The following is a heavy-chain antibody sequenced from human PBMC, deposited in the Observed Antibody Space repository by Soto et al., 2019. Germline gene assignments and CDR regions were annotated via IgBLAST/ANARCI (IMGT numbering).Heavy chain of an antibody. Sequence: QVPLVESGGGVVQPGRSLRLSCAASGFTFSSYGMHWVRQAPGKGLEWVAVISYDGSNEYYADSVKGRFTISRDNSKNTLYLQMNSLRAEDTAVYYCAKDAGGSSYFDYWGQGTRVTVSS. CDR2: ISYDGSNE. J-gene: IGHJ4*02. V-gene: IGHV3-30*18. CDR1: GFTFSSYG. CDR3: AKDAGGSSYFDY. D-gene: IGHD1-26*01.